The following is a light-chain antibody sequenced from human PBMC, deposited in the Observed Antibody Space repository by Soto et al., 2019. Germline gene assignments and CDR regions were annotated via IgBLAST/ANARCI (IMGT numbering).Light chain of an antibody. Sequence: EIVLTQSPGTLSLSPGERATLSYRASQTVSSNYLAWYQQKSGQAPRLLIYAASSRATGIPDRFIGSGSGTDFTLTISRLEPEDFAAYYCQQYGSSPYTFGQGTRLEIK. CDR2: AAS. V-gene: IGKV3-20*01. CDR3: QQYGSSPYT. J-gene: IGKJ2*01. CDR1: QTVSSNY.